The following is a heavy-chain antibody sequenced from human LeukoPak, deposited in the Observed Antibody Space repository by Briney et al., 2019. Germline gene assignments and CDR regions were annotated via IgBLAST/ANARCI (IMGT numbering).Heavy chain of an antibody. V-gene: IGHV4-34*01. J-gene: IGHJ4*02. D-gene: IGHD6-6*01. CDR1: GVSFSGYY. CDR3: ARESSSIFDY. CDR2: INHSGST. Sequence: SETLSLTCAVYGVSFSGYYWSWIRQPPGKGLEWIGEINHSGSTNYNPSLKSRVTISVDTSKNQFSLKLSSVTAADTAVYYCARESSSIFDYWGQGTLVTVSS.